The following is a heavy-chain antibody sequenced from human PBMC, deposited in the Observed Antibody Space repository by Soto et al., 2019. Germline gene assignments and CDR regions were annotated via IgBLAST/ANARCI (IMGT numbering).Heavy chain of an antibody. J-gene: IGHJ4*02. Sequence: DVQLLESGGGLVQPEGSLRLSCAASGFTFSSYAMGWVRQGPGKGLEWVAVVSIGGSTHYADSVRGRFTISRDNSKNTLSLPMNSLTAEDTAVYFCAKGRGAGGHFDYWGQGALVTVSS. CDR1: GFTFSSYA. CDR2: VSIGGST. CDR3: AKGRGAGGHFDY. V-gene: IGHV3-23*01. D-gene: IGHD2-15*01.